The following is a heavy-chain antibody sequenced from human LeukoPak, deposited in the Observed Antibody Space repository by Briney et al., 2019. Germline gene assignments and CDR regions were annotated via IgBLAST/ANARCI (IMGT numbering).Heavy chain of an antibody. CDR2: IYYSGST. J-gene: IGHJ3*02. Sequence: SETLSLTCTVSGGSISSSSYYWGWIRQPPGKGLEWIGSIYYSGSTYYNPSLKSRVTISVDTSKNQFSLKLSSVTAADTAVYYCASTYGGNDAFDIWGQGTMVTVSS. V-gene: IGHV4-39*01. D-gene: IGHD4-23*01. CDR1: GGSISSSSYY. CDR3: ASTYGGNDAFDI.